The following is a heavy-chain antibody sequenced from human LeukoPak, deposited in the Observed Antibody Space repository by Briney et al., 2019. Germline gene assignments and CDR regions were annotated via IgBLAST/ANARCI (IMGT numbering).Heavy chain of an antibody. CDR2: ISGDGGST. V-gene: IGHV3-43*02. CDR1: GFTFDDYA. CDR3: ARGMVGATYFDY. D-gene: IGHD1-26*01. J-gene: IGHJ4*02. Sequence: PGGSLRLSCAASGFTFDDYAMHWVRQAPGKGLEWVSLISGDGGSTYYADSVKGRFTISRDNSKNTLYLQMNGLRAEDTAVYYCARGMVGATYFDYWGQGTLVTVSS.